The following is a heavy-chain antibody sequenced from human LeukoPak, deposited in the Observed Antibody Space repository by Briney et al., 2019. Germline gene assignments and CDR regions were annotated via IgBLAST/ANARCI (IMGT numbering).Heavy chain of an antibody. J-gene: IGHJ6*03. CDR1: GGTFSSDA. D-gene: IGHD1-7*01. CDR3: AGTLYNWNYEGDYYCMDV. CDR2: IITLFGTA. V-gene: IGHV1-69*13. Sequence: SVKVSCKASGGTFSSDAISWVREAPGQGLEWMVGIITLFGTANYAQKFQGRVTITADESTSTAYMERSSLRSEHAAVYYCAGTLYNWNYEGDYYCMDVWGKAGTVSVCS.